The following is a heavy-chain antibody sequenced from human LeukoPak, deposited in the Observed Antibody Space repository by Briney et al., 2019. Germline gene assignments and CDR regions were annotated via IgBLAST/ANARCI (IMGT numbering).Heavy chain of an antibody. D-gene: IGHD3-10*02. J-gene: IGHJ4*02. V-gene: IGHV4-4*07. CDR1: GASVTTYH. CDR3: AKVGKNYVFDY. CDR2: IYVDVAT. Sequence: PSETLSLTCTVAGASVTTYHWSWIRQPAGKGLEWNGRIYVDVATNYNSSLKSRVTMSVDRSKNQFSLKLDSLTAADTAVYYCAKVGKNYVFDYWGQGTLVTVSS.